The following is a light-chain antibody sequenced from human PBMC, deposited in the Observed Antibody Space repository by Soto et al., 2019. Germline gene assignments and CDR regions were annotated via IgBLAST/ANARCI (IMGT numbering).Light chain of an antibody. CDR1: QSVSSN. CDR3: QQYNNWPWLT. CDR2: GAS. Sequence: EIVMTQSPATLSVSPGERATLSCRASQSVSSNLAWYQRKPGQAPRLLIYGASTRATGIPARFSGSGSGTEFTLTISSLQSEDFAVYYCQQYNNWPWLTFGGGTKVEIK. J-gene: IGKJ4*01. V-gene: IGKV3-15*01.